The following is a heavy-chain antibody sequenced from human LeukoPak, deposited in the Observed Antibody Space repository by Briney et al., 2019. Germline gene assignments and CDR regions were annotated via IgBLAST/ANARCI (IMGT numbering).Heavy chain of an antibody. D-gene: IGHD6-13*01. V-gene: IGHV3-30-3*01. CDR3: ARDLTAAGTGYDYYYGMDV. J-gene: IGHJ6*02. Sequence: PGGSLRLSCAASGFTFSSYAMHWVRQAPGKGLEWVAVISYDGSNKYYADSVKGRFTISRDNSKNTLYLQMNSLRAEDTAVYYCARDLTAAGTGYDYYYGMDVWGQGTTVTVSS. CDR2: ISYDGSNK. CDR1: GFTFSSYA.